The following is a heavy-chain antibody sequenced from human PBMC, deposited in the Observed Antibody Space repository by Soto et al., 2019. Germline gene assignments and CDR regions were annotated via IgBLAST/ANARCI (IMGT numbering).Heavy chain of an antibody. V-gene: IGHV4-31*03. Sequence: PSGTLALTCTVSGGSISSGGYYWSWIRQHPGKGLEWIGYIYYSGSTYYNPSLKSRVTISVDTSKNQFSLKLSSVTAADTAVYYCARFVYGGNRGGNYYYYGMDVWGQGTTLTVSS. CDR1: GGSISSGGYY. D-gene: IGHD4-17*01. J-gene: IGHJ6*02. CDR2: IYYSGST. CDR3: ARFVYGGNRGGNYYYYGMDV.